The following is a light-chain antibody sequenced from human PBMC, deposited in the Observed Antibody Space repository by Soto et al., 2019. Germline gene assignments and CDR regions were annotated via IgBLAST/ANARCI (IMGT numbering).Light chain of an antibody. Sequence: QSALTQPASVSGAPGQSITISCTGTSSNVGGYNYVSWYQQHPGKATNLIFYDVSNRPSGVSNRFSGSKSGNTASLTISGLQAEDEADYYCSSYTSSSTLGYVFGTGTKLTVL. V-gene: IGLV2-14*01. CDR3: SSYTSSSTLGYV. CDR1: SSNVGGYNY. CDR2: DVS. J-gene: IGLJ1*01.